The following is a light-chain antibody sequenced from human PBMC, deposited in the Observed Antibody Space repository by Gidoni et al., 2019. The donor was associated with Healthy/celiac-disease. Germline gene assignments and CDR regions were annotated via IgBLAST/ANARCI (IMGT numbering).Light chain of an antibody. CDR1: QGISNY. CDR3: QKYNSALLT. J-gene: IGKJ5*01. Sequence: DIQMTQSPSSLSASVGDRVTTTCRASQGISNYLAWYQQKPGKVPKLLIYAASTLQSGVPSRFSGSGSGTDFTLTISSLQPEDVASYYCQKYNSALLTFGQGTRLEIK. CDR2: AAS. V-gene: IGKV1-27*01.